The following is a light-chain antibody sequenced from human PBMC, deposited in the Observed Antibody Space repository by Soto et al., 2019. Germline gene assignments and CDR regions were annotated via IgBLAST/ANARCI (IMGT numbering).Light chain of an antibody. V-gene: IGKV1-9*01. Sequence: IQLTQSPSSLSASVGDRVTITCWASQGISSFLAWYQQKPGKAPKVLIYGASTLQSGVPSRFSGSGSGTDFTLTINSLQPEDFATYYCQQLNSYPLTFGQGTRLEIK. CDR1: QGISSF. CDR2: GAS. CDR3: QQLNSYPLT. J-gene: IGKJ5*01.